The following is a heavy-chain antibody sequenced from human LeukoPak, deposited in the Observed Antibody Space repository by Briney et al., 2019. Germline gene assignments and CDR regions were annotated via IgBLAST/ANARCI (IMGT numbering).Heavy chain of an antibody. CDR2: IIPIFGTA. CDR3: ALGYYYDSSGYYPYYYYYYMDV. V-gene: IGHV1-69*06. D-gene: IGHD3-22*01. Sequence: SVKVSCKASGGTFSSYAISWVRQAPGQGLEWMGGIIPIFGTANYAQKFQGRVTITADKSTSTAYMELSSLRSEDTAVYYCALGYYYDSSGYYPYYYYYYMDVWGKGTTVTVSS. CDR1: GGTFSSYA. J-gene: IGHJ6*03.